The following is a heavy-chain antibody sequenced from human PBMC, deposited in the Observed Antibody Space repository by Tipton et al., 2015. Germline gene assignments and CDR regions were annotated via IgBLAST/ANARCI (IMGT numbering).Heavy chain of an antibody. J-gene: IGHJ4*02. V-gene: IGHV3-20*04. CDR2: IDWNGGRT. D-gene: IGHD6-13*01. CDR1: RFTFDDYG. CDR3: AREGSSWYFGVY. Sequence: SLRLSCAASRFTFDDYGMTWVRQAPGKGLEWVAGIDWNGGRTGYADSVKGRFIISRDNAQNSLFLQLNSLTAEDTAFYYCAREGSSWYFGVYWGQGTLVSVSS.